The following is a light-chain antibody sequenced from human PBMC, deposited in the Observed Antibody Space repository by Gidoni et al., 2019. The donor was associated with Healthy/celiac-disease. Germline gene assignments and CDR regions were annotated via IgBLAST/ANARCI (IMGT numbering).Light chain of an antibody. CDR1: QRIRSY. CDR3: QQLNSYPPGIT. V-gene: IGKV1-9*01. CDR2: AAS. J-gene: IGKJ3*01. Sequence: DIQLPQSPSFLSASVGDRVTITCRASQRIRSYLDWYQQKQGKAPKLLIYAASALQSGVPSRFSGSGSGTEFTLTISSLQPEDFATYYCQQLNSYPPGITFGPGTKVEIK.